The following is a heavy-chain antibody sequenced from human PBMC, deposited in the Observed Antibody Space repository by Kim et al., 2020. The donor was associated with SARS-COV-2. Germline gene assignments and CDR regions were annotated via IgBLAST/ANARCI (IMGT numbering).Heavy chain of an antibody. V-gene: IGHV4-39*01. CDR1: GGSISSSSYY. CDR3: SRRGYDSGSYPY. D-gene: IGHD3-10*01. CDR2: IYYSGSS. J-gene: IGHJ4*02. Sequence: SETLSLTCTVSGGSISSSSYYWVWIRQPPGQGLEWVGNIYYSGSSYYNPSLKSRVTISVDTSKNQFSLKLSSVTAADTAVYYCSRRGYDSGSYPYWGQGTLVTVSS.